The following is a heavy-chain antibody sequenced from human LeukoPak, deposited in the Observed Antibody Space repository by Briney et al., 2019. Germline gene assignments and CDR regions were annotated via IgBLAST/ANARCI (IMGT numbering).Heavy chain of an antibody. CDR3: AKDYNVVVPASYYYYYGMDV. D-gene: IGHD2-2*01. CDR1: GFTFSSYG. Sequence: GGSLRLSCAASGFTFSSYGMYWVRQAPGKGLEWVAVISYDGSNKYYADSVKGRFTISRDNSKNTLYLQMNSLRAEDTAVYYCAKDYNVVVPASYYYYYGMDVWGQGTTVTVSS. CDR2: ISYDGSNK. J-gene: IGHJ6*02. V-gene: IGHV3-30*18.